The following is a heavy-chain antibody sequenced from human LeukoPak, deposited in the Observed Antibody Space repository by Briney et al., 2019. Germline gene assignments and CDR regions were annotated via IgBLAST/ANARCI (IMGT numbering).Heavy chain of an antibody. CDR3: TAYIVPRLYYYMDV. J-gene: IGHJ6*03. D-gene: IGHD2-8*01. CDR2: IKSKTDGGTT. CDR1: GFTFSNAW. V-gene: IGHV3-15*01. Sequence: GGSLRLSCAASGFTFSNAWMSWVRQAPGKGLEWVGRIKSKTDGGTTDYAAPVKGRFTISRDDSKNTLYLQMNSLKTEDTAVYYCTAYIVPRLYYYMDVWGKGTTVTVSS.